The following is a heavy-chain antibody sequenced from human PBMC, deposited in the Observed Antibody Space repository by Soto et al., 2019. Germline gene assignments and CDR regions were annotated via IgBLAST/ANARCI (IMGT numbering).Heavy chain of an antibody. Sequence: GWSLRLSCASSGFPFSSYSMNLVRQATGKGLEWVSYISSSSSTIYYADSVKGRFTISRDNAKNSLYLQMNSLRDEDTAVYYCARDYVVDTAMAYKWFAPWGQGTLVTVSS. V-gene: IGHV3-48*02. J-gene: IGHJ5*02. D-gene: IGHD5-18*01. CDR3: ARDYVVDTAMAYKWFAP. CDR2: ISSSSSTI. CDR1: GFPFSSYS.